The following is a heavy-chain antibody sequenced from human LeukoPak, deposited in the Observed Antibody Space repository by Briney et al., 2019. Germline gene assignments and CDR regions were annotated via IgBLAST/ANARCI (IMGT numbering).Heavy chain of an antibody. J-gene: IGHJ5*02. D-gene: IGHD2-15*01. CDR1: GGSISSYC. Sequence: SETLSLTCTVSGGSISSYCWSWIRQPAGKGLEWIGRIYTSGSTNYNPSLKSRVTMSVDTSKNQFSLKLSSVTAADTAVYYCARDNRGYCSGGSCYDWFDPWGQGTLVTVSS. V-gene: IGHV4-4*07. CDR3: ARDNRGYCSGGSCYDWFDP. CDR2: IYTSGST.